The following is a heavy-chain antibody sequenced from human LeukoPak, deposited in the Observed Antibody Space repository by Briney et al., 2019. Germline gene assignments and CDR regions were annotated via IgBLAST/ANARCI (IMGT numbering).Heavy chain of an antibody. J-gene: IGHJ3*02. CDR2: INQDAGTT. V-gene: IGHV3-7*01. CDR3: ARDPGWSSFDI. Sequence: GGSLRLSCVASGFSFTSYWMSWVRQAPGKGLEFVANINQDAGTTNYVDSVKGRFTISRDNAENSLYLQMSSLRAEDTALYYCARDPGWSSFDIWGQGIMVTVSS. CDR1: GFSFTSYW. D-gene: IGHD2-15*01.